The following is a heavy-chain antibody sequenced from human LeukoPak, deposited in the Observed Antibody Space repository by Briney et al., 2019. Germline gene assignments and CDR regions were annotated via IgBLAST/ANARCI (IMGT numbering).Heavy chain of an antibody. CDR2: ISYDGSNK. Sequence: GGSLRLSCAVSGFTFSSYGIHWVRQAPGKGLEWVAVISYDGSNKNYADSVKGRFTISRDNSKNTLYLQMNSLRAEDTAVYYCAKDSMGSFDYWGQGTLVTVSS. J-gene: IGHJ4*02. CDR3: AKDSMGSFDY. CDR1: GFTFSSYG. D-gene: IGHD2/OR15-2a*01. V-gene: IGHV3-30*18.